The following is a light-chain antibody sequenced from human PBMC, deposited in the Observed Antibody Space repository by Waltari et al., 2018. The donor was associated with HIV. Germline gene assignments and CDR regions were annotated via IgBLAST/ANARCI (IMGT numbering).Light chain of an antibody. J-gene: IGLJ3*02. V-gene: IGLV2-8*01. CDR2: EVN. CDR1: RTDLGNYNY. CDR3: SSYSGINDVGV. Sequence: QSALTQPPSASGSPGQSVTISCSGTRTDLGNYNYVSWYQQHPGKVPKLIIYEVNKRPSGVPDRFSGSKSGNTASLTVSGLQADDDADYYCSSYSGINDVGVFGGGTKLTVL.